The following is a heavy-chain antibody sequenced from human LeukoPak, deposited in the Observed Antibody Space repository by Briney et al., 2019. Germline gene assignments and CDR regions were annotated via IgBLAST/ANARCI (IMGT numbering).Heavy chain of an antibody. V-gene: IGHV4-4*02. CDR1: GGFISSSHW. CDR2: IYHSGST. J-gene: IGHJ4*02. D-gene: IGHD2-15*01. Sequence: PSETLSLTCAVSGGFISSSHWWSWVRQPPGKGLDWSGEIYHSGSTNYNPSLRSRVTISVDKSKNQFSLKLSSVTAADTAVYYCARALNPLPGTYYLDYWGQGTLVPVSS. CDR3: ARALNPLPGTYYLDY.